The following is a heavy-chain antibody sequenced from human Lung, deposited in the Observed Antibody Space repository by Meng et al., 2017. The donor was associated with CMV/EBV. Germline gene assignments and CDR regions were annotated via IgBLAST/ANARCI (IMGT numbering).Heavy chain of an antibody. V-gene: IGHV4-61*01. Sequence: SETLSLXXTVSGGSVSSGSYYWSWIRQPPGKGLEWIGYIYYSGSTNYNPSLKSRVTISVDTSKNQFSLKLSSVTAADTAVYYCARGFRGGYYYYYGVDVWGQGTTVXVSS. CDR2: IYYSGST. CDR3: ARGFRGGYYYYYGVDV. J-gene: IGHJ6*02. CDR1: GGSVSSGSYY. D-gene: IGHD2-15*01.